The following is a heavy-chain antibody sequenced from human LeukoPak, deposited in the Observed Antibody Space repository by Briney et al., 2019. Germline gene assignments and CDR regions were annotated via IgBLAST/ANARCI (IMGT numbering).Heavy chain of an antibody. D-gene: IGHD2-2*02. CDR3: AIGGDSSTSCYRCFDY. Sequence: GESLKISCKGSGYRFTNYWIGWVRQMPGKGLEWMGLIYPGDSDTRYRPSFQGHVTISADKSISTAYLQWSSLKASDTAMYYCAIGGDSSTSCYRCFDYWGQGTLVTVSS. CDR2: IYPGDSDT. CDR1: GYRFTNYW. J-gene: IGHJ4*02. V-gene: IGHV5-51*01.